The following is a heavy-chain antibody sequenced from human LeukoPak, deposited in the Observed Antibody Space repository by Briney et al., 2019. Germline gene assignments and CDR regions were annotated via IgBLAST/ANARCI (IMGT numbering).Heavy chain of an antibody. D-gene: IGHD6-6*01. J-gene: IGHJ4*02. CDR3: ARFDYSSSSYYFDY. CDR2: INHSGST. Sequence: PSETLSLTCAVYGGSFSGYYWSWIRQPPGKGLEWIGEINHSGSTNYNPSLKSRVTISVDTSKNQFSLKLSSVTAADTAVYYCARFDYSSSSYYFDYWGQGTLVTVSS. CDR1: GGSFSGYY. V-gene: IGHV4-34*01.